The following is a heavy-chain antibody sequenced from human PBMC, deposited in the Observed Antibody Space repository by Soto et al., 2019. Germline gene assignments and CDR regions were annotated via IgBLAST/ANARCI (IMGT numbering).Heavy chain of an antibody. CDR3: ARTLDYGRNSVPDY. D-gene: IGHD4-17*01. J-gene: IGHJ4*02. V-gene: IGHV1-18*04. CDR2: VSAYNANT. CDR1: GYTFTSYG. Sequence: QVPLVQSGAEVKKPGASVKVSCKASGYTFTSYGITWVRQAPGQGLEWLGWVSAYNANTNYALKVQGRVTMTTDTSTSTAYMELRSLRSDDTAVYYCARTLDYGRNSVPDYWGQGTLVTVSS.